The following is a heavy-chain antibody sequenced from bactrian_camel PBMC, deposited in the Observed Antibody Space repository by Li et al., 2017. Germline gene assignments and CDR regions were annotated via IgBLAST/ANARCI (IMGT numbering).Heavy chain of an antibody. CDR1: TYTYRRNC. V-gene: IGHV3S40*01. J-gene: IGHJ6*01. CDR2: IYTAGGST. Sequence: VQLVESGGGSVEAGGSLTLSCAASTYTYRRNCMGWFRQAPGKEREEVAGIYTAGGSTWYPDSVKGRFAMSQDNAKNTVYLQLSSLKPDDTAMYYCAAARPGAYCDISRESDFVYWGQGTQVTVS. D-gene: IGHD3*01. CDR3: AAARPGAYCDISRESDFVY.